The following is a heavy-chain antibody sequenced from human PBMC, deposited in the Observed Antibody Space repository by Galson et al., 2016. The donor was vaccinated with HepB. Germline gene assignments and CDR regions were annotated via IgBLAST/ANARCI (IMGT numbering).Heavy chain of an antibody. D-gene: IGHD2-15*01. Sequence: SETLSLTCAVSGGSTSRNNWWSWVRQPPGKGLEWIGEIYHSGISGSANYNPSLKRRVTISIDKSKNQFSLKLTSVTAADTAVYYCARGGFRGYGLDVWGQGTTVTVPS. V-gene: IGHV4-4*02. CDR3: ARGGFRGYGLDV. CDR2: IYHSGISGSA. CDR1: GGSTSRNNW. J-gene: IGHJ6*02.